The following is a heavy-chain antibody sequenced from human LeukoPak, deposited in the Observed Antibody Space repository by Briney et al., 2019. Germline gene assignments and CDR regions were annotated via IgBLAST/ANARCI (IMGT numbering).Heavy chain of an antibody. CDR3: ARESGKFDY. CDR1: GLPIADFA. Sequence: GGSLRLSCVASGLPIADFAMHRVRQAPGKGLEWVSLISGDGVSTFYADSVKGRFSISRDNSKNSLSLEMNSLRTEDTAMYCCARESGKFDYWGQGTLVAVSS. V-gene: IGHV3-43*02. J-gene: IGHJ4*02. CDR2: ISGDGVST.